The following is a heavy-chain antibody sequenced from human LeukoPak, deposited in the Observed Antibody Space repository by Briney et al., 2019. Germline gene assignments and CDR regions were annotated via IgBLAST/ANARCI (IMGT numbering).Heavy chain of an antibody. V-gene: IGHV4-34*01. D-gene: IGHD5-18*01. Sequence: PSETLSLTCAVYGGSFSGYYWSWIRQPPGKGLEWIGEINHSGSTNYNPSLKSRVTISVDTSKNQFSLKLSSVTAADTAVYYCARGRSYGYYYYYYIDVWGKGTTVTVSS. CDR3: ARGRSYGYYYYYYIDV. J-gene: IGHJ6*03. CDR2: INHSGST. CDR1: GGSFSGYY.